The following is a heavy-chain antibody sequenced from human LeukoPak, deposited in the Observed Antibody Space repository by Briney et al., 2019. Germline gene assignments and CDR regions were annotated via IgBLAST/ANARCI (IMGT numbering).Heavy chain of an antibody. CDR1: GGSISSYY. CDR3: ARGRITMIVVVTYFDY. J-gene: IGHJ4*02. CDR2: INHSGST. D-gene: IGHD3-22*01. V-gene: IGHV4-34*01. Sequence: PSETLSLTCTVSGGSISSYYWSWIRQPPGKGLEWIGEINHSGSTNYNPSLKSRVTISVDTSKNQFSLKLSSVTAADTAVYYCARGRITMIVVVTYFDYWPQRTLVTVSS.